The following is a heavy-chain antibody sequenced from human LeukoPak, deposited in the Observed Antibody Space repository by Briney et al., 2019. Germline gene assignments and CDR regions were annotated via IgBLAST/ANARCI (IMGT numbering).Heavy chain of an antibody. D-gene: IGHD4-23*01. CDR1: GFTFSSYW. CDR2: INSDGSST. V-gene: IGHV3-74*01. J-gene: IGHJ2*01. Sequence: PGGSLRLSCAASGFTFSSYWMHWVRQAPGKGLVWVSCINSDGSSTGYADSVKGRFTISRDNAENTLSLQMNSLRADDTAVYYCARLTVAVVTPSVVSDLWGRGTLITVSS. CDR3: ARLTVAVVTPSVVSDL.